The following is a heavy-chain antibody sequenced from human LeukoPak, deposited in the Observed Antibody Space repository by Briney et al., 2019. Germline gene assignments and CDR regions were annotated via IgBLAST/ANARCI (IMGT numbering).Heavy chain of an antibody. D-gene: IGHD5-12*01. J-gene: IGHJ4*02. CDR2: IYYSGST. V-gene: IGHV4-59*01. CDR3: ARTWPQYSGYDVYFDY. CDR1: GGSISSYY. Sequence: PSETLSLTCTVSGGSISSYYWSWIRQPPGKGLEWIGYIYYSGSTNYNPSLKSRVTISVDTSKNQFSLKLSSVTAADTAVYYCARTWPQYSGYDVYFDYWGQGTLVTVSS.